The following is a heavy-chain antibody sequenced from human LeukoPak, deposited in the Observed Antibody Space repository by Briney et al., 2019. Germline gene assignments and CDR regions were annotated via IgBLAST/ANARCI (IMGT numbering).Heavy chain of an antibody. D-gene: IGHD2-15*01. V-gene: IGHV4-31*03. CDR3: ARVCRGGSCNYFDY. CDR2: IYYSGST. Sequence: SQTLSLTCTVSGGSISSGGYYWSWIRQHPGKGLEWIGYIYYSGSTYYNPSLKSRVTMSVDTSKNQFSLKLSSVTAADTAVYYCARVCRGGSCNYFDYWGQGTLVTVSS. J-gene: IGHJ4*02. CDR1: GGSISSGGYY.